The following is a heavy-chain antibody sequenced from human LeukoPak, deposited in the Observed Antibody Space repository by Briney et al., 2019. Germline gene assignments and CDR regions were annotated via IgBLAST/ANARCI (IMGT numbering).Heavy chain of an antibody. J-gene: IGHJ4*02. CDR3: ASPGVVVVGGCGY. CDR2: IYHSGST. V-gene: IGHV4-38-2*01. D-gene: IGHD2-15*01. Sequence: SETLSLTCAVSGYSISSGYYWGWIRQPPGKGLEWIGSIYHSGSTYYNPSLKSRVTISVDTSKNQFSLKLSSVTAADTAVYYCASPGVVVVGGCGYWGQGTLVTVSS. CDR1: GYSISSGYY.